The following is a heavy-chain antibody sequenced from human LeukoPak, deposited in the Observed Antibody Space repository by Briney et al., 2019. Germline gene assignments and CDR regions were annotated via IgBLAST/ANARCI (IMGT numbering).Heavy chain of an antibody. J-gene: IGHJ4*02. CDR1: GFTFSSYG. CDR2: ISYDGSNK. V-gene: IGHV3-30*18. CDR3: AKDWVRWLHTGGFDY. D-gene: IGHD5-24*01. Sequence: GRSLRLSCAASGFTFSSYGMHWVRQAPGKGLEWVAVISYDGSNKYYADSVKGRFTISRDNSKNTLYLQMNSLRAEDTAVYYCAKDWVRWLHTGGFDYWGQGTLVTVSS.